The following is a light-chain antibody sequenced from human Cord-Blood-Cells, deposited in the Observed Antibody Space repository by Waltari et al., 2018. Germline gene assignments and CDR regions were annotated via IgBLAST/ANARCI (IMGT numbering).Light chain of an antibody. J-gene: IGKJ4*01. V-gene: IGKV2-28*01. CDR1: QSLLHSNGYNY. Sequence: DIVMTQSPLSLPVTPGEPASISCRSSQSLLHSNGYNYLDWYLQKPGQSPQLLIYLGSNRASGVPSRFSGSGSGTDFTLTISSLQPEDFATYYCQQSYSTPLTFGGGTKVEIK. CDR2: LGS. CDR3: QQSYSTPLT.